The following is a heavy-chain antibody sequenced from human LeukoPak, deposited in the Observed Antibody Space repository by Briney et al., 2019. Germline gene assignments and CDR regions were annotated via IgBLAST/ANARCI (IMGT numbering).Heavy chain of an antibody. V-gene: IGHV3-7*01. CDR2: IKQDGSEK. CDR1: GFTLSSYW. CDR3: AGDQGAYYYDSSGYSSIGAFDI. J-gene: IGHJ3*02. Sequence: GGSLRLSCAASGFTLSSYWMNWVRQAPGKGLEWVANIKQDGSEKYYVDSVKGRFTISRDNAKNSLYLQMNSLRAEDTAVYYCAGDQGAYYYDSSGYSSIGAFDIWGQGTMVTVSS. D-gene: IGHD3-22*01.